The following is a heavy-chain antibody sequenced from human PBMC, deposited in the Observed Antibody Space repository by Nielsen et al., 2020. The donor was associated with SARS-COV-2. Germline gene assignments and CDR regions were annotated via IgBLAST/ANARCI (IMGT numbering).Heavy chain of an antibody. CDR3: ARIRTWIQLWTTGY. J-gene: IGHJ4*02. V-gene: IGHV1-69*10. CDR1: GGTFSSYA. D-gene: IGHD5-18*01. Sequence: SVKVSCKASGGTFSSYAISWVRQAPGQGLEWMGGIIPIFGIANYAQKFQGRVTITADKSTSTAYMELSSLRSEDTAVYYCARIRTWIQLWTTGYWGQGTLVTAPQ. CDR2: IIPIFGIA.